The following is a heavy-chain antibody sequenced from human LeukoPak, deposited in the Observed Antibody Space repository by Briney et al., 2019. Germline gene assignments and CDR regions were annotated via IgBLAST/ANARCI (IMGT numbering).Heavy chain of an antibody. CDR1: VGSIRGYY. CDR2: IYSSGTA. Sequence: SETLSLTCTVSVGSIRGYYWTWIRQPAGKALEWIGRIYSSGTAYYNPSLESRVTISLDTSSNQFSLKVTSMTAADTAVYYCARGTDMTSIAGYYSFGHWGQGILVSVSS. CDR3: ARGTDMTSIAGYYSFGH. D-gene: IGHD3-22*01. V-gene: IGHV4-4*07. J-gene: IGHJ4*02.